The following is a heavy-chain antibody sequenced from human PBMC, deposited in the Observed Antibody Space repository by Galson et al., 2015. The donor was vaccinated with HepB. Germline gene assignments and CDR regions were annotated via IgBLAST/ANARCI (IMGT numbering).Heavy chain of an antibody. V-gene: IGHV5-51*01. Sequence: QSGAEVKKPGESLKISCKGSGYRFTSYWIGWVRQMPGKGLECMGIIYPGDSDTRYSPSLQGQVTISADKSISTAYLQWSSLKASDTAMYYCARVVHHYDSSGHPKFDAFDIWGQGTMVTVSS. CDR2: IYPGDSDT. J-gene: IGHJ3*02. CDR1: GYRFTSYW. D-gene: IGHD3-22*01. CDR3: ARVVHHYDSSGHPKFDAFDI.